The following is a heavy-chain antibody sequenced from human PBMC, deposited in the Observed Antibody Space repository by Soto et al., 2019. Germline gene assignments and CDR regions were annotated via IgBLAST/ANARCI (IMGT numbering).Heavy chain of an antibody. Sequence: ASVKVSCKASGYTFTGYYMHWVRQAPGQGLEWMGWINPNSGGTNYAQKFQGRVTMTRDTSISTAYMELSRLRSDDTAVYYCARVSSYSGSYGWFDPWGQGTLVTVSS. CDR3: ARVSSYSGSYGWFDP. D-gene: IGHD1-26*01. CDR1: GYTFTGYY. V-gene: IGHV1-2*02. J-gene: IGHJ5*02. CDR2: INPNSGGT.